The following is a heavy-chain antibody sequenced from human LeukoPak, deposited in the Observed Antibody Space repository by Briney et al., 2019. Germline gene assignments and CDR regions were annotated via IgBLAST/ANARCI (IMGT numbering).Heavy chain of an antibody. CDR3: ARVSYDIWSGYSEYMDV. J-gene: IGHJ6*03. D-gene: IGHD3-3*01. Sequence: ASVKVSCKASGYTFTGYYMHWVRQAPGQGLEWMGWINPNSGGTNFAQKLQGRVTMTTETSTSTAYMELRSLGSDDTAVYYCARVSYDIWSGYSEYMDVWGKGTTVTVSS. CDR2: INPNSGGT. V-gene: IGHV1-2*02. CDR1: GYTFTGYY.